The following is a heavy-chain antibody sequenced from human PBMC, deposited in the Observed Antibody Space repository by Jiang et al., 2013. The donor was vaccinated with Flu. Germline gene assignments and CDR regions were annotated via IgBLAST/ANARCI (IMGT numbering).Heavy chain of an antibody. CDR2: IDPSDSYT. V-gene: IGHV5-10-1*01. J-gene: IGHJ4*02. D-gene: IGHD3-22*01. CDR3: ARHRSGDYDSRGYYSPHFDY. Sequence: RIDPSDSYTNYSPSFQGHVTISADKSISTAYLQWSSLKASDTAMYYCARHRSGDYDSRGYYSPHFDYWGQGTLVTVSS.